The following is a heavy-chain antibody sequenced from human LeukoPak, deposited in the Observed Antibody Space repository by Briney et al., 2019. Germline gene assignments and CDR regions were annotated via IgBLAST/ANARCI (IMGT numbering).Heavy chain of an antibody. CDR1: GFTFSGSA. Sequence: GGSLKLSCAASGFTFSGSAMHWVRQASGKGLEWVGRIRSKANNYATAYAASVKDRFTISRDDSTNTAYLQMNSLKTEDTAVYYCVRHAASGGSGVDHWGQGTLVTVSS. CDR3: VRHAASGGSGVDH. V-gene: IGHV3-73*01. CDR2: IRSKANNYAT. D-gene: IGHD3-10*01. J-gene: IGHJ4*02.